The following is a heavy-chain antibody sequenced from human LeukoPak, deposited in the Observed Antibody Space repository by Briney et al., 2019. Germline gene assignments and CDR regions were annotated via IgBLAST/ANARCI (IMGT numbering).Heavy chain of an antibody. Sequence: SVKVSCRASGGTFSSYAISWVRQAPGQGLEWMGRIIPILGIANYAQKFQGRVTITADKSTSTAYMELSGLRSEDTAVYYCARYYYDSSGYVYYFDYWGQGTLVTVSS. V-gene: IGHV1-69*04. J-gene: IGHJ4*02. D-gene: IGHD3-22*01. CDR1: GGTFSSYA. CDR3: ARYYYDSSGYVYYFDY. CDR2: IIPILGIA.